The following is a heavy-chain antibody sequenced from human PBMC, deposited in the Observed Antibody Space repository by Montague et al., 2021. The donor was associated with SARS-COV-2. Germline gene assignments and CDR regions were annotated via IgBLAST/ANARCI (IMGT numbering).Heavy chain of an antibody. Sequence: SETLSLICTVSGGSISSNFWSWIRQPPGKGLEWIGYIYYSGSTNYNSSLKSRVTISVDTSKKQFYLQLSSVTAADTDVYYCARTRGYDPLFDFWGQGTLVTVSS. CDR2: IYYSGST. J-gene: IGHJ4*02. CDR3: ARTRGYDPLFDF. V-gene: IGHV4-59*01. D-gene: IGHD5-12*01. CDR1: GGSISSNF.